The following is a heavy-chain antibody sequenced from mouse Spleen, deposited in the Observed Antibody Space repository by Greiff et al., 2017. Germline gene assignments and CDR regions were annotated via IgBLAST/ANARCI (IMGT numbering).Heavy chain of an antibody. J-gene: IGHJ2*01. D-gene: IGHD2-5*01. CDR2: ISDGGSYT. V-gene: IGHV5-4*01. Sequence: EVHLVESGGGLVKPGGSLKLSCAASGFTFSSYAMSWVRQTPEKRLEWVATISDGGSYTYYPDNVKGRFTISRDNAKNNLYLQMSHLKSEDTAMYYCARDGDSNYYFDYWGQGTTLTVSS. CDR1: GFTFSSYA. CDR3: ARDGDSNYYFDY.